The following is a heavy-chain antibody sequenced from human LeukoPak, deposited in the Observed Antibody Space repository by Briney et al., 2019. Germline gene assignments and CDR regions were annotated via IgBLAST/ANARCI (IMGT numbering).Heavy chain of an antibody. D-gene: IGHD3-16*01. Sequence: GGSLRLSCAAPGLSFSSFAMSLVRQGPAGGLEWVSSIRGNGETFYVDSVKGRFTLSSDSSRNTVYLQLNNLRVEDTAIYYCAKASWVSSTDAVRWGQGTLVTVSS. CDR3: AKASWVSSTDAVR. V-gene: IGHV3-23*01. J-gene: IGHJ4*02. CDR1: GLSFSSFA. CDR2: IRGNGET.